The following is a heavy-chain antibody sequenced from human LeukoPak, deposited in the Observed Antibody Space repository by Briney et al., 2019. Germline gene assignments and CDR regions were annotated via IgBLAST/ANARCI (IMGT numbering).Heavy chain of an antibody. J-gene: IGHJ4*02. V-gene: IGHV3-33*01. CDR1: GFSFSTYA. CDR2: IWHDASHT. CDR3: AREIFGSGSYPEY. D-gene: IGHD3-10*01. Sequence: GGSLRLSCAASGFSFSTYAMHWVRQAPGKGLEWVALIWHDASHTFYTDSVKGRFTISRDDSKNTVYLQMNSLGGEDTAVYYCAREIFGSGSYPEYWGQGTLVTVSS.